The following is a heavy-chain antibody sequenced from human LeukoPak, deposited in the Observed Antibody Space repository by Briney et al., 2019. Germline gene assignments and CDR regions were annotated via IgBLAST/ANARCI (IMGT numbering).Heavy chain of an antibody. CDR2: IYTSGST. CDR3: ARGLNTAMAEIVFDY. V-gene: IGHV4-61*02. CDR1: GGSISSGSYY. J-gene: IGHJ4*02. D-gene: IGHD5-18*01. Sequence: MASQTLSLTCTVSGGSISSGSYYWSWIRQPAGKGLEWIGRIYTSGSTNYNPSLKSRVTISVDTSKNQFSLKLSSVTAADTAVYYCARGLNTAMAEIVFDYWGQGTLVTVSS.